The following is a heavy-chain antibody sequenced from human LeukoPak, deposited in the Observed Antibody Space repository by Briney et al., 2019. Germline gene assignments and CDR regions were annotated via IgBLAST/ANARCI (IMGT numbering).Heavy chain of an antibody. D-gene: IGHD3-3*01. Sequence: GASVKVSCKASGGTFSSYAISWVRQAPGQGLEWMGRIIPILGIANYAQKFQGRVTITTDESTSTAYMELSSLRSEDTAVYYCARAKGLGSGYDFRYFDYWGQGTLVTVSS. CDR3: ARAKGLGSGYDFRYFDY. CDR2: IIPILGIA. V-gene: IGHV1-69*04. CDR1: GGTFSSYA. J-gene: IGHJ4*02.